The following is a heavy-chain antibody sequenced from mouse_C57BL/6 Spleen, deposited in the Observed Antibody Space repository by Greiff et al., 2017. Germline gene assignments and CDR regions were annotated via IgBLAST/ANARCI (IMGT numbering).Heavy chain of an antibody. Sequence: EVQLQQSGPELVKPGASVKMSCKASGYTFTDYNMHWVKQSHGKSLEWIGYINPNNGGTSYNQKFKGKATLTVNKSSSTAYMELRSLTSEDSAVYYCARDDGNYYGSREYAMDYWGQGTSVTVSS. V-gene: IGHV1-22*01. J-gene: IGHJ4*01. CDR3: ARDDGNYYGSREYAMDY. D-gene: IGHD1-1*01. CDR1: GYTFTDYN. CDR2: INPNNGGT.